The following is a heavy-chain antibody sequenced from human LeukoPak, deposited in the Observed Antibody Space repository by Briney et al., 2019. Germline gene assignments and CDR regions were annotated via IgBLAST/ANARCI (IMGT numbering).Heavy chain of an antibody. V-gene: IGHV1-18*01. CDR3: ARRIMVRGVDAFDI. J-gene: IGHJ3*02. Sequence: ASVKVSCKASGYTFTSYGISWVRQAPGQGLEWMGWISAYNGNTNYAQKFQGRVTITADKSTSTAYMELSSLRSEDTAVYYCARRIMVRGVDAFDIWGQGTMVTVSS. CDR1: GYTFTSYG. CDR2: ISAYNGNT. D-gene: IGHD3-10*01.